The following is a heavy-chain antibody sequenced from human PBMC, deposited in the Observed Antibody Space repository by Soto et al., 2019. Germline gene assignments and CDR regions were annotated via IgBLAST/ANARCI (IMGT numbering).Heavy chain of an antibody. CDR2: ITNKANSYTT. CDR1: GVSLSDRY. V-gene: IGHV3-72*01. J-gene: IGHJ6*02. D-gene: IGHD5-12*01. CDR3: VSHRGYDGRHPYFYEYAMDV. Sequence: XGSLILSCAAAGVSLSDRYMDWVRQAPGGGLEWIGRITNKANSYTTNYAASLKGRFTISRDDSKNSVYLHMNNLKIEDTAVYYCVSHRGYDGRHPYFYEYAMDVWGQGTTVTVSS.